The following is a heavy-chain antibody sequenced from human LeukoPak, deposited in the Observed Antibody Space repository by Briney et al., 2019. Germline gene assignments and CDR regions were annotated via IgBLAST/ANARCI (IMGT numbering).Heavy chain of an antibody. CDR3: AKDRRQQLEDAFDI. J-gene: IGHJ3*02. V-gene: IGHV3-23*03. Sequence: SGGSLRLSCAASGFTFSSYEMNWVRQAPGKGLEWVSVIYSGGSSYYADSVKGRFTISRDNSKNTLYLQMNSLRAEDTAVYYCAKDRRQQLEDAFDIWGQGTMVTVSS. CDR1: GFTFSSYE. D-gene: IGHD6-13*01. CDR2: IYSGGSS.